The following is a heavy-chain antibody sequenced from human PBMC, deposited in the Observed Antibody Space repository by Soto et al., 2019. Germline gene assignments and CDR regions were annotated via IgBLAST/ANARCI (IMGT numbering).Heavy chain of an antibody. D-gene: IGHD2-2*01. V-gene: IGHV4-31*03. J-gene: IGHJ4*02. CDR1: GGSNIRDGYY. Sequence: PSETLSLTCTVSGGSNIRDGYYWSWIRQHPGKGLEWIAYISYSGSSYSNPSLKSRVTISADMSKNQFSLRLTSVTAADTAVYFCARATPAGSADFWGQGTLVTVSS. CDR3: ARATPAGSADF. CDR2: ISYSGSS.